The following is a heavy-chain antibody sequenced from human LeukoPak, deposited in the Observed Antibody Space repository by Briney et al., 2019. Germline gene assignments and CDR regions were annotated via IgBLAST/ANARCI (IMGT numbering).Heavy chain of an antibody. CDR3: ARARGLYYYDSSGYYYFDY. V-gene: IGHV1-2*02. CDR1: GYTFTGYY. J-gene: IGHJ4*02. CDR2: INPNSGGT. Sequence: ASVKVSCKASGYTFTGYYMHLVRQAAGQGLEGMGWINPNSGGTNYAQKFQGRVTMTRDTSISTAYMELSRLRSDDTAVYYCARARGLYYYDSSGYYYFDYWGQGTLVTVSS. D-gene: IGHD3-22*01.